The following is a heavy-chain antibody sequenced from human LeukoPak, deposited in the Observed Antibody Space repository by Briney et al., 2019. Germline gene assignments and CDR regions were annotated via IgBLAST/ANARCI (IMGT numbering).Heavy chain of an antibody. CDR1: GFTFNNHY. D-gene: IGHD3-10*01. Sequence: GGSLRLSCTASGFTFNNHYMTWVRQAPGKGLEWVANIKQDGSETFHLDSVKGRFTISRDNAKNSLYLQMNDVRAEDTAVYFCARDRFGGSCYESWGQGTLVTVTS. J-gene: IGHJ5*02. CDR2: IKQDGSET. V-gene: IGHV3-7*04. CDR3: ARDRFGGSCYES.